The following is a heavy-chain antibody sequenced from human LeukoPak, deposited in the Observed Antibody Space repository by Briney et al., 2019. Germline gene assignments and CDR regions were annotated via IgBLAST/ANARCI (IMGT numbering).Heavy chain of an antibody. CDR2: IVVGSGNT. D-gene: IGHD3-10*01. CDR1: GFTFTSSA. J-gene: IGHJ4*02. V-gene: IGHV1-58*01. CDR3: AADRSRLLGSGSGSRWDY. Sequence: GASVKVSCKASGFTFTSSAVQWVRQARGQRLEWIGWIVVGSGNTNYAQKFQERVTITRDMSTSTAYMELSSLRSEDTAVYYCAADRSRLLGSGSGSRWDYWGQGTLVTVSS.